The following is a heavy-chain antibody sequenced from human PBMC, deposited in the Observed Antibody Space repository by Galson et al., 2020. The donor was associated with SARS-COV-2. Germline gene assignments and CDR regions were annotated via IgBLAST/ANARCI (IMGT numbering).Heavy chain of an antibody. CDR1: PGSMSSHY. V-gene: IGHV4-4*09. J-gene: IGHJ4*02. Sequence: ETSETLSLTCTVSPGSMSSHYWSWIRQPPGKGLEWIGYISDSGSTTYNVSLKSRVTISIDTSKNRFSLKLTSVTAADTAVYYCAKLAEGRSSSEAYWGQGTLVTVSS. D-gene: IGHD6-13*01. CDR3: AKLAEGRSSSEAY. CDR2: ISDSGST.